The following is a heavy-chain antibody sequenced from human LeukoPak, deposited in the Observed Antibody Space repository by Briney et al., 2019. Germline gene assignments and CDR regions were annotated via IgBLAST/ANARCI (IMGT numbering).Heavy chain of an antibody. J-gene: IGHJ4*02. CDR1: GGSISSGSYY. D-gene: IGHD4-23*01. CDR3: ASRTTVVSFDY. Sequence: PSQTLSLTCTVSGGSISSGSYYWSWIRQPAGKGLEWIGRIYTSGSTNYNPSLKSRVTISVDTSKNQFSLKLSSVTAADTAVYYCASRTTVVSFDYWGQGTLVTVSS. V-gene: IGHV4-61*02. CDR2: IYTSGST.